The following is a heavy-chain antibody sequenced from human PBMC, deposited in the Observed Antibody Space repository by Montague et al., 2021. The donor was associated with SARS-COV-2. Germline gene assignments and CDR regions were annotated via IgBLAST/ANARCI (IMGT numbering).Heavy chain of an antibody. V-gene: IGHV4-59*01. CDR1: GASIDSDY. J-gene: IGHJ6*02. CDR3: ARAGFGGHYGDRVYYYGLDV. CDR2: ISYSGST. D-gene: IGHD2-21*01. Sequence: SETLSLTCTVSGASIDSDYWNWIRQPPGKGLEWIGYISYSGSTNYNPSLKSRVTISEDTSKNQFPLRLSSVTAADTAVYYCARAGFGGHYGDRVYYYGLDVWGQGTTVTVSS.